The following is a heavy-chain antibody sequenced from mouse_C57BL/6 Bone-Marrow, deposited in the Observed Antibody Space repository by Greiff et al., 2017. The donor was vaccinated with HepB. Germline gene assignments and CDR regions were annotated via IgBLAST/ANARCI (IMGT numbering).Heavy chain of an antibody. CDR2: IDPSDSET. J-gene: IGHJ4*01. CDR3: ARRPDYYAMDY. V-gene: IGHV1-52*01. CDR1: GYTFTSYW. Sequence: VKLQQPGAELVRPGSSVKLSCKASGYTFTSYWMHWVKQRPIQGLEWIGNIDPSDSETHYNQKFKDKATLTVDKSSSTAYMQLSSLTSEDSAVYYCARRPDYYAMDYWGQGTSVTVSS.